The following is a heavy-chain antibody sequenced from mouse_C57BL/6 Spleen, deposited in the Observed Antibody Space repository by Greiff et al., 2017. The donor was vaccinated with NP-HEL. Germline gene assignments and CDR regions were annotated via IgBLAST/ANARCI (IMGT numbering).Heavy chain of an antibody. J-gene: IGHJ4*01. CDR3: ARYKSIDYYYAMDY. D-gene: IGHD2-10*02. CDR1: GFTFTDYY. CDR2: IRNKANGYTT. V-gene: IGHV7-3*01. Sequence: EVKLQESGGGLVQPGGSLSLSCAASGFTFTDYYMSWVRQPPGKALEWLGFIRNKANGYTTEYSASVKGRFTISRDNSQSILYLQMNALRAEDSATYYCARYKSIDYYYAMDYWGQGTSVTVSS.